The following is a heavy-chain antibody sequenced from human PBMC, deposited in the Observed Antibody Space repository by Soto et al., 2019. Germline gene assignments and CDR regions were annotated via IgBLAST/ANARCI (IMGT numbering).Heavy chain of an antibody. CDR3: VRDHYLPTAGSVASLHY. Sequence: GGSLRLSCAASGFSFRSYAMHWVRQAPGKGLEWVAVIWYDGVNKYYADSVKGRFTISRDNSNNTLYVQMNSLKAEDTAVYYCVRDHYLPTAGSVASLHYWGPGTLVTVSS. J-gene: IGHJ4*02. CDR1: GFSFRSYA. D-gene: IGHD1-1*01. V-gene: IGHV3-33*08. CDR2: IWYDGVNK.